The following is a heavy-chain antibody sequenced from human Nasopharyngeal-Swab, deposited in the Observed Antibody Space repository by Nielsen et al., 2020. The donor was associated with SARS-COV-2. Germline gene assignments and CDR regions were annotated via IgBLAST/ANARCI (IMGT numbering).Heavy chain of an antibody. V-gene: IGHV4-31*03. CDR3: ARAMIVVVINAFDI. CDR2: IYYSGST. Sequence: SETLSLTCTVSGGSISSGGYYWSWIRQHPGKGLEWIGYIYYSGSTYYNPSLKSRVTISVDTSKNQFSLKLSSVTAAGTAVYYCARAMIVVVINAFDIWGQGIMVTVSS. D-gene: IGHD3-22*01. CDR1: GGSISSGGYY. J-gene: IGHJ3*02.